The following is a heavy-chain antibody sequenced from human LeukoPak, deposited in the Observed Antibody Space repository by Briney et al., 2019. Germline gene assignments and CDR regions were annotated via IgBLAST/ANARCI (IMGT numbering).Heavy chain of an antibody. J-gene: IGHJ5*02. V-gene: IGHV1-18*01. CDR1: GYTFNSYG. CDR3: ARRGLTNEDTYCNSTGCYIASGDWFDP. CDR2: INPYNGNT. Sequence: ASVKVSCKTSGYTFNSYGISWVRQAPGQGLAWMGWINPYNGNTNYAQNLQGRVTMTTDTSTSTAYMELRSLRSDDTAVYYCARRGLTNEDTYCNSTGCYIASGDWFDPWGQGTLVTVSS. D-gene: IGHD2-2*02.